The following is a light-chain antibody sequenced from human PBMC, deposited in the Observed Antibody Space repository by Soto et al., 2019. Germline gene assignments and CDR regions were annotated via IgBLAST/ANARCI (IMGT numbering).Light chain of an antibody. CDR1: QRVSSSY. V-gene: IGKV3-20*01. J-gene: IGKJ1*01. CDR2: GAS. Sequence: DIVLTQSPGTLSLAPGERATLSCRASQRVSSSYLAWYQQKPGQAPSLLIYGASIRATGIPDRFIGSGSGTDFALTISRLEPEDFAVYYCQQYGSSRWTFGHGTKVEIK. CDR3: QQYGSSRWT.